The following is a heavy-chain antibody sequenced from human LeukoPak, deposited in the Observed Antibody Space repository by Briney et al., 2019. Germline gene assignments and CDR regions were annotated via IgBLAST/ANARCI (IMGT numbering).Heavy chain of an antibody. Sequence: GGSLRLSCAASGFTFSGSAMHWVRQASGKGLEWVGRIRSKANSYATAYASSVKGRFTISRDDSKNTAYLQMNSLKTEDTAVYYCTRPSSSYDAFDIWGQGTMVTVSS. D-gene: IGHD6-6*01. CDR3: TRPSSSYDAFDI. CDR2: IRSKANSYAT. J-gene: IGHJ3*02. CDR1: GFTFSGSA. V-gene: IGHV3-73*01.